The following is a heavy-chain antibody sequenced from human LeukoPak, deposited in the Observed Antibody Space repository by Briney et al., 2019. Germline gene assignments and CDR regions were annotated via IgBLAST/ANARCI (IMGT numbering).Heavy chain of an antibody. J-gene: IGHJ5*02. Sequence: PSETLSLTCTVSGGSISSSSYYWGWIRQPPGKGLEWIGSIYYSGSTYYNPSLKSRVTISVDTSKNQFSLKLSSVTAADTAVYYCARVPPTYYDSSGILVPWSQGTLVTVSS. CDR1: GGSISSSSYY. D-gene: IGHD3-22*01. CDR2: IYYSGST. V-gene: IGHV4-39*07. CDR3: ARVPPTYYDSSGILVP.